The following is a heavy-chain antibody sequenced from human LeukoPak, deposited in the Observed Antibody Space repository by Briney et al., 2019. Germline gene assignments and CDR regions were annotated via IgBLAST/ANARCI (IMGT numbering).Heavy chain of an antibody. D-gene: IGHD2-15*01. V-gene: IGHV4-34*01. CDR3: ARVTLLPTHIDY. CDR1: GGSFSGYY. CDR2: INHSGST. Sequence: PSETLSLTCAVYGGSFSGYYWSWIRQPPGKGLEWIGEINHSGSTNYNPSLKSRITISVDTSKNQFSLRLISVTAADTAVYYCARVTLLPTHIDYWGQGTLVTVSS. J-gene: IGHJ4*02.